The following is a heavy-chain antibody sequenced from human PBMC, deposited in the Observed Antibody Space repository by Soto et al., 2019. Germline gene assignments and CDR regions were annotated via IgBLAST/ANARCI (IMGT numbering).Heavy chain of an antibody. D-gene: IGHD4-17*01. CDR2: IYHSGST. J-gene: IGHJ4*02. V-gene: IGHV4-30-2*01. CDR1: GGSISSGGYS. Sequence: PSETLSLTCAVSGGSISSGGYSWSWIRQPPGKGLEWIGYIYHSGSTYYNPSLKSRVTISVDRSKNQFSLKLSSVTAADTAVYYCARATTVTTTKEYYFDYWGQGTLVTVSS. CDR3: ARATTVTTTKEYYFDY.